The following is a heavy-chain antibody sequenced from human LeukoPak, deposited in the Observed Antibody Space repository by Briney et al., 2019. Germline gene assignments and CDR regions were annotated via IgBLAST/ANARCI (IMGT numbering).Heavy chain of an antibody. V-gene: IGHV3-66*01. CDR2: IYSGGST. CDR1: GFTVSSNY. D-gene: IGHD2-21*02. J-gene: IGHJ4*02. Sequence: PGGSLRLSCAASGFTVSSNYMSWVRQAPGKGLEWVSVIYSGGSTYYADSVKGRFTISRDNSKNTLYLQMNSLRAEDTAVYYCARGCGGDCYSALDYWGQGTLVTVSS. CDR3: ARGCGGDCYSALDY.